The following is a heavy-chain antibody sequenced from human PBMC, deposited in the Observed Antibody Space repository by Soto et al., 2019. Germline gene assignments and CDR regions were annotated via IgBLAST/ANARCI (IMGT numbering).Heavy chain of an antibody. CDR3: ANWNYPQAD. V-gene: IGHV3-30*18. D-gene: IGHD1-7*01. Sequence: QVQLVESGGGVVQPGKSLRLSCAASGFTFNTYGMHWVRQAPGKGPEWVAVISNDVSNKYYADSVKGRFTISRDNSKNTLYLQMNSLRAADTAVYYCANWNYPQADWGQGTLVTVSS. CDR2: ISNDVSNK. J-gene: IGHJ4*02. CDR1: GFTFNTYG.